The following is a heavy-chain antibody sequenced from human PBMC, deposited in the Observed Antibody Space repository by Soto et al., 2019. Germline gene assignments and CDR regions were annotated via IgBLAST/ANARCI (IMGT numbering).Heavy chain of an antibody. CDR2: IKSKTDGGTT. Sequence: KPGGSLRLSCAASGFTFSNAWMSWVRQAPGKGLEWVGRIKSKTDGGTTDYAAPVKGRFTISRDDSKNTLYLQMNSLKTEDTAVYYCIHDGYYYDSSGYYFDGDAFDIWGQGTMVTVSS. D-gene: IGHD3-22*01. V-gene: IGHV3-15*01. J-gene: IGHJ3*02. CDR1: GFTFSNAW. CDR3: IHDGYYYDSSGYYFDGDAFDI.